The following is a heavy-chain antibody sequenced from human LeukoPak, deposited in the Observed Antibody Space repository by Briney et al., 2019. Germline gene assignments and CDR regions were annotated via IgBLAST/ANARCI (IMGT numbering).Heavy chain of an antibody. CDR1: GFTFNSYW. CDR3: ARECKGGSCYSAMHDACDI. Sequence: PGGSLRLSCAASGFTFNSYWMHWVRQAPGKGLVWVSRINTDGSGRNYADNVKGRFTISRDNTENTLYLQMNSLGAEDTGVYYRARECKGGSCYSAMHDACDIWGQGTMVTVSS. J-gene: IGHJ3*02. D-gene: IGHD2-15*01. CDR2: INTDGSGR. V-gene: IGHV3-74*01.